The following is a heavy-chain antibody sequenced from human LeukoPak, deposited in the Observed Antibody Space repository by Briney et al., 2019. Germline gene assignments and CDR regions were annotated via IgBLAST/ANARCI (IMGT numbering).Heavy chain of an antibody. CDR2: IIPILGIA. V-gene: IGHV1-69*10. J-gene: IGHJ4*02. CDR3: ARGAMATTPFFDY. D-gene: IGHD5-24*01. CDR1: GYTFTDYY. Sequence: SVKVSCKASGYTFTDYYLHWVRQAPGHGLEWMGGIIPILGIANYAQKFQGRVTITADKSTSTAYMELSSLRSEDTAVYYCARGAMATTPFFDYWGQGTLVTVSS.